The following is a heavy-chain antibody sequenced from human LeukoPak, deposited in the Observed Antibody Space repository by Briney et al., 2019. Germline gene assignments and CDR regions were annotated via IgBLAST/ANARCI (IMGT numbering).Heavy chain of an antibody. CDR3: AREYCSGGSCYSSLDAFDI. CDR1: GFAFRSYW. V-gene: IGHV3-7*01. CDR2: IKQDGSEK. Sequence: GGSLRLSCAASGFAFRSYWMSWVRQAPGKGLEWVANIKQDGSEKYYVDSVKGRFTISRDNAKNSLYLQMNSLKAEDTAVYYCAREYCSGGSCYSSLDAFDIWGQGTMVIVSS. D-gene: IGHD2-15*01. J-gene: IGHJ3*02.